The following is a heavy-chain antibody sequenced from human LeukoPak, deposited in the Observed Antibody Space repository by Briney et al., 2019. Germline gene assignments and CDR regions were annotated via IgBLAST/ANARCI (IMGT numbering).Heavy chain of an antibody. CDR1: GFTFSSYA. CDR2: ISYDGSNK. CDR3: ARDGLGL. J-gene: IGHJ4*02. Sequence: PGGSLRLSCAASGFTFSSYAMHWVRQAPGKRLEWVAVISYDGSNKYYADSVKGRFTISRDNSKNTLYLQMNSLRAEDTAVYYCARDGLGLWGQGTLVTVSS. D-gene: IGHD3-16*01. V-gene: IGHV3-30-3*01.